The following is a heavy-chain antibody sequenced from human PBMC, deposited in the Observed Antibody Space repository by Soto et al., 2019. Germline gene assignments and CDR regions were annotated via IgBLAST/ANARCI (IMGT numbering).Heavy chain of an antibody. Sequence: PGGSLRLSCAASGFTLKSYGMHWVRQAPGKGLEWVAVIWYDGSNKYYADSVKGRFTISRDNSKNTLYLQMNSLRAEDTAVYYCARPDSSSWDPTYYFDYWGQGTLVTVSS. CDR3: ARPDSSSWDPTYYFDY. J-gene: IGHJ4*02. D-gene: IGHD6-13*01. V-gene: IGHV3-33*01. CDR1: GFTLKSYG. CDR2: IWYDGSNK.